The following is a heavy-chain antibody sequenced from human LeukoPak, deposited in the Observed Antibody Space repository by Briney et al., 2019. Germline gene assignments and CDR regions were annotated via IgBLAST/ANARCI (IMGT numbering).Heavy chain of an antibody. CDR1: GDSISSYY. Sequence: KPSETLSLTCNVSGDSISSYYWSWIRQPPGKGLEWIGYIYNSGSTNYNPSLKSRLTISVDTSKNQFSLKLSSVTAADTAVYYCARGGNGYNSWFDPWGQGTPVTVSS. J-gene: IGHJ5*02. D-gene: IGHD5-24*01. CDR3: ARGGNGYNSWFDP. CDR2: IYNSGST. V-gene: IGHV4-59*08.